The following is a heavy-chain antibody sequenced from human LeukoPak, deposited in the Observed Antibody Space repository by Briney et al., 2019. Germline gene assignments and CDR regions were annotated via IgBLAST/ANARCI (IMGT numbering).Heavy chain of an antibody. D-gene: IGHD6-13*01. Sequence: PGGSLRLSCAASGFTFSSYAMSWVRQAPGKGLEWVSAISGSGGSTYYADSVKGRFTIPRDNSKNTLYLQMNSLRAEDTAVYYCAEAHTPKGYIAAAAAAFDYWGQGTLVTVSS. V-gene: IGHV3-23*01. CDR3: AEAHTPKGYIAAAAAAFDY. CDR1: GFTFSSYA. J-gene: IGHJ4*02. CDR2: ISGSGGST.